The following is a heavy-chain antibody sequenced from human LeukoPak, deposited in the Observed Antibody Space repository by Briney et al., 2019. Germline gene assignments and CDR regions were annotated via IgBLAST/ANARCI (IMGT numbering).Heavy chain of an antibody. J-gene: IGHJ4*02. CDR2: ISYDGSNK. CDR1: GFTFSSYG. CDR3: ASGIAAAGTVSFDY. V-gene: IGHV3-30*03. D-gene: IGHD6-13*01. Sequence: GGSLRLSCAASGFTFSSYGMHWVRQAPGKWREGVAVISYDGSNKYYADSVKGRFTISRDNSKNTLYLQMNSLRAEDTAVYYCASGIAAAGTVSFDYWGQGTLVTVSS.